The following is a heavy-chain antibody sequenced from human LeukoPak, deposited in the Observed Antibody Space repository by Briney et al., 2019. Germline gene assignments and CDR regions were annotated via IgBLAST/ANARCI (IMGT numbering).Heavy chain of an antibody. CDR1: GVSISSYY. D-gene: IGHD2-2*03. CDR3: ARDVDIVPRGAFDI. CDR2: IYYSGST. Sequence: SSETLSLTCTVSGVSISSYYWSWIRQPPGKGLEWVGYIYYSGSTNYNPSLKSRVTISVDTSKNQFSLKLSSVTAADTAVYYCARDVDIVPRGAFDIWGQGTMVTVSS. J-gene: IGHJ3*02. V-gene: IGHV4-59*01.